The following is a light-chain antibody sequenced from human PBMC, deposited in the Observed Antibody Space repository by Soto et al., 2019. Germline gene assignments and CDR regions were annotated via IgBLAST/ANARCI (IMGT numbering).Light chain of an antibody. CDR1: SSDVGGYNY. Sequence: QSALTQPPSASGSPGQSVTISCTGSSSDVGGYNYVSWYQQHPGKAPKLMIYDVSKRPSGVPDRFPGSKSGNTASLTVSGLQAEDEADYYCSSYAGSNIVVFGGGTKVTVL. CDR3: SSYAGSNIVV. V-gene: IGLV2-8*01. CDR2: DVS. J-gene: IGLJ2*01.